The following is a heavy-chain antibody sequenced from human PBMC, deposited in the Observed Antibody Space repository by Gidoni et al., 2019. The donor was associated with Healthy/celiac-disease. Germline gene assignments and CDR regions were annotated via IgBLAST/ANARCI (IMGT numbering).Heavy chain of an antibody. D-gene: IGHD5-12*01. CDR1: GYSFISYA. Sequence: QVQLVQSGSELKKPGASVKVSCKASGYSFISYAMDWVRQAPGQGLEWMGWINTNTGNPTYAQGFTGRFVFSLDTSVSTAYLQISSLKAEDTAVYYCARPARGYSGYAPYYFDYWGQGTLVTVSS. CDR2: INTNTGNP. J-gene: IGHJ4*02. V-gene: IGHV7-4-1*02. CDR3: ARPARGYSGYAPYYFDY.